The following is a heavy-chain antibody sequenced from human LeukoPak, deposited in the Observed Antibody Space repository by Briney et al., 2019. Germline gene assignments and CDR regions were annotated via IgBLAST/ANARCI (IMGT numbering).Heavy chain of an antibody. Sequence: GGSLRLSCAASGFTFSSCSMNWVRQAPGKGLEWVSSISSSSSYIYYADSVKGRFTISRDNAKNSLYLQMNSLRAEDTAVYYCARDFPIHGSLGYWGQGTLVTVSS. CDR1: GFTFSSCS. J-gene: IGHJ4*02. D-gene: IGHD7-27*01. CDR3: ARDFPIHGSLGY. V-gene: IGHV3-21*01. CDR2: ISSSSSYI.